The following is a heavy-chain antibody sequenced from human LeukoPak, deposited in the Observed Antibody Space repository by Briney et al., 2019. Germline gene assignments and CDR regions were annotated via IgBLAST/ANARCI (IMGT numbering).Heavy chain of an antibody. V-gene: IGHV3-23*01. J-gene: IGHJ6*02. CDR2: ISGSGGST. Sequence: PGGSLRLSCTASGFTFSSYAMSWVRQAPGKGLEWVSAISGSGGSTYYADSVKGRFTISRDNSKNTLYLQMNSLRAEDTAVYYCAKCLQYYYYGMDVWGQGTTVTVSS. D-gene: IGHD5/OR15-5a*01. CDR1: GFTFSSYA. CDR3: AKCLQYYYYGMDV.